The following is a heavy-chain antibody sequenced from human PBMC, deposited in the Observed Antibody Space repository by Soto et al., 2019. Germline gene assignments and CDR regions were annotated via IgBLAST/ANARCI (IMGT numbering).Heavy chain of an antibody. CDR1: GGTFSSYA. CDR3: AGARGWNYVRFQDAFDI. V-gene: IGHV1-69*12. Sequence: QVQLVQSGAEVKKPGSSVKVSCKASGGTFSSYAISWVRQAPGQGLEWMGGIIPIFGTANYAQKFQGRVKNTADESTSTAYMELSSLRSEDTAVYYCAGARGWNYVRFQDAFDIWGQGTMVTVSS. CDR2: IIPIFGTA. J-gene: IGHJ3*02. D-gene: IGHD1-7*01.